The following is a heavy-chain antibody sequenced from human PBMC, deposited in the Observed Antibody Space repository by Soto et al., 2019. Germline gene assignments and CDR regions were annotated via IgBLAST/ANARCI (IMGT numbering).Heavy chain of an antibody. Sequence: EVQLVESGGGLVQPGGSLRLSCAASGFTLINYWMYWARQAPGKGLEWVANIKQDGSQKNYVDSVKGRFTISRDNAKNSVYLQMNRLRVEDTAVYHCVRVTPVGGYCGQGTLVTVSS. D-gene: IGHD4-17*01. CDR2: IKQDGSQK. J-gene: IGHJ4*02. CDR3: VRVTPVGGY. CDR1: GFTLINYW. V-gene: IGHV3-7*01.